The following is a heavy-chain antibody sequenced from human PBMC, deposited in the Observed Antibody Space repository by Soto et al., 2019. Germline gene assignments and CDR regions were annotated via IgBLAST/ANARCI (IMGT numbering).Heavy chain of an antibody. D-gene: IGHD1-1*01. Sequence: SQTLSLTCAISGDSVSSNSAAWKWIRPSPSRGLEWLGRTYYRSRWYNDYAVSVKSRITINPDTSKNQFSLQLNSVTPEDTAVYYWARWGGPQLAFCFDPWGQGTLVTVSS. V-gene: IGHV6-1*01. CDR1: GDSVSSNSAA. J-gene: IGHJ5*02. CDR3: ARWGGPQLAFCFDP. CDR2: TYYRSRWYN.